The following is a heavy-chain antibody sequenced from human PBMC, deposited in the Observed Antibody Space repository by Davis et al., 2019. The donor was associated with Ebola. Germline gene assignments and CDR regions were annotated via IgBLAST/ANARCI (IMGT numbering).Heavy chain of an antibody. Sequence: SSCFTVSPNYMSCVRQAPGEGLEWVGFIRSKAYGGTTEYAASVKGRFTISRDDSKSIAYLQMNSLKTEDTALYYCTRETGGSPDYWGQGTLVTVSS. CDR1: CFTVSPNY. CDR2: IRSKAYGGTT. CDR3: TRETGGSPDY. J-gene: IGHJ4*02. V-gene: IGHV3-49*04. D-gene: IGHD1-26*01.